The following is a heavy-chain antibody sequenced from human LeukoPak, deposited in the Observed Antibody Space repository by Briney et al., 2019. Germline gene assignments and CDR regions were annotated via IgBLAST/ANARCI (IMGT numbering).Heavy chain of an antibody. J-gene: IGHJ3*02. V-gene: IGHV4-39*01. D-gene: IGHD3-22*01. Sequence: TSETLSLTCTVSGGSISSSSYYWGWIRQPPGKGLEWIGSIYYSGSTYYNPSLKSRVTISVDTSKNQFSLKLSSVTAADTAVYYCARYYYDSSGYHYVDAFDIWGQGTMVTVSS. CDR2: IYYSGST. CDR3: ARYYYDSSGYHYVDAFDI. CDR1: GGSISSSSYY.